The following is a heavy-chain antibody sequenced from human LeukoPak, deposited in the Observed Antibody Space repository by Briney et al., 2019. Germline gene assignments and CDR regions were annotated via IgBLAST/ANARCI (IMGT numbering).Heavy chain of an antibody. CDR2: IIPIFGTA. J-gene: IGHJ6*03. CDR3: ASLLGGDYYYMDV. CDR1: GGTFSSYA. V-gene: IGHV1-69*05. Sequence: SVKVSCKASGGTFSSYAISWVRQAPGQGLEWMGGIIPIFGTANYAQKFQGRVTITTDESTSTAYMELSSLRSKDTAVYYCASLLGGDYYYMDVWGKGTTVTVSS. D-gene: IGHD3-16*01.